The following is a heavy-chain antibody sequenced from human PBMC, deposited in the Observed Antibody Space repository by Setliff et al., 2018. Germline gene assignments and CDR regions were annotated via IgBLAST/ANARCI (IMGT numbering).Heavy chain of an antibody. Sequence: SETLSLTCTVSGGSISSSGYYWGWIRQPPGKGLEWIGSIYYRGSTYYNPSLKSRVTMSVDTSKNQFSLKLSSVTAADTAAYYCARGDSSGYYYILFDFWGQGTLVTVSS. J-gene: IGHJ4*02. CDR1: GGSISSSGYY. CDR3: ARGDSSGYYYILFDF. CDR2: IYYRGST. V-gene: IGHV4-39*07. D-gene: IGHD3-22*01.